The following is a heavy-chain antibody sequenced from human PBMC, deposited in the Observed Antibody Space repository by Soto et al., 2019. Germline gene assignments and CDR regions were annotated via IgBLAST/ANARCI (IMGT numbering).Heavy chain of an antibody. J-gene: IGHJ6*03. V-gene: IGHV4-39*07. Sequence: SETLSLTCTVSGGSISSSSYYWGWIRQPPGKGLEWIGSIYYSGSTYYNPSLKSRVTISVDTSKNQFSLKLSSVTAADTAVYYCARVAYYYYYMDVWGKGTTVTVSS. CDR1: GGSISSSSYY. CDR3: ARVAYYYYYMDV. CDR2: IYYSGST.